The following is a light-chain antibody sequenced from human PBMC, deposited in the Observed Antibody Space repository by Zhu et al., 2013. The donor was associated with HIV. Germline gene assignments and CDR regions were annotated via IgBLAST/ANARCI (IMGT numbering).Light chain of an antibody. CDR2: WAS. CDR3: QQYYTTPLT. J-gene: IGKJ2*01. V-gene: IGKV3-20*01. Sequence: EIVLTQSPGTLSLSPGERATLSCRASQSVSSSYLAWYQQKPGQPPKLLISWASSRESGVPDRFGGSGSGTDFSLTISSLQAEDVAAYYCQQYYTTPLTFGQGTKLEIK. CDR1: QSVSSSY.